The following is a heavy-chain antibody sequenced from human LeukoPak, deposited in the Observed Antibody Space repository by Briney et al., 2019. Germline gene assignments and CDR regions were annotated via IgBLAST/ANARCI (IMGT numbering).Heavy chain of an antibody. CDR1: GFTFTTYA. CDR2: IPSTGSDT. CDR3: ARIRRGTDPPLWASDI. V-gene: IGHV3-23*01. D-gene: IGHD2-8*02. Sequence: PGGSLRLSCAASGFTFTTYAMSWVRQIPGKGLEWVSGIPSTGSDTYYADSVKGRFTISRDNAKNSLYLQMNSLRSEDTALYYWARIRRGTDPPLWASDIWGQGTMVTVSS. J-gene: IGHJ3*02.